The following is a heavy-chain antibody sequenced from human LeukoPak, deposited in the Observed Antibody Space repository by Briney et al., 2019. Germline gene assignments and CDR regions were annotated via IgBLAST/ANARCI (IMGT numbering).Heavy chain of an antibody. J-gene: IGHJ6*02. V-gene: IGHV1-18*01. CDR1: GYAFTSYG. CDR2: NISYNGNT. CDR3: ARTTYYDFWSGPRGYYYYGMDV. D-gene: IGHD3-3*01. Sequence: QFSCKASGYAFTSYGIRRGRREPGEGGEGRGWNISYNGNTNYTQKLKGRVTITTDPSTSTVYMELRSLRSDDTAVYYCARTTYYDFWSGPRGYYYYGMDVWGQGTTVTVSS.